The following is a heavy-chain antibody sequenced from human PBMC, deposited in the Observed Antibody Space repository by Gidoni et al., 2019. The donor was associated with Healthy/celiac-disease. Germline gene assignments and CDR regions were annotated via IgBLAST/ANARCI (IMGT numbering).Heavy chain of an antibody. D-gene: IGHD3-3*01. J-gene: IGHJ4*02. Sequence: QVQLVQSGAEVKKPGSSVKVSCKASGGTFSSSAISWVRQAPGQGLEWMGGIIPIFGTANYAQKFQGRVTITADESTSTAYMELSSLRSEDTAVYYCAIMAGYYDFWSGYFDYWGQGTLVTVSS. CDR3: AIMAGYYDFWSGYFDY. V-gene: IGHV1-69*01. CDR2: IIPIFGTA. CDR1: GGTFSSSA.